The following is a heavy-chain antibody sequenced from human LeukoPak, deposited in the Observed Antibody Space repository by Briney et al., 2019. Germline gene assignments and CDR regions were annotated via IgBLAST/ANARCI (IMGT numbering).Heavy chain of an antibody. CDR3: ARGTTVTTSFDY. Sequence: VASVKVSCKASGYTFTSYDIYWVRQATGQGLEWVGWMNPNSGNTGYAQKFQGRVTMTRNTSISTAYMELSSLRSEDTAVYYCARGTTVTTSFDYWGQGTLVTVSS. D-gene: IGHD4-17*01. CDR1: GYTFTSYD. CDR2: MNPNSGNT. J-gene: IGHJ4*02. V-gene: IGHV1-8*01.